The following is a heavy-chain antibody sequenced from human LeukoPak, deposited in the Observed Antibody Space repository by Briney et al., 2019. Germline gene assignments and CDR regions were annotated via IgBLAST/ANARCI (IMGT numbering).Heavy chain of an antibody. Sequence: ASVKVSCKASGYTFTSYGISWVRQAPGQGLEWMGWINPNSGDTNYAQKFQGRVTMTRDTSISTAYMELSRLRSDDTAVYYCARDRYYGSGSYYPTDYWGQGTLVTVSS. V-gene: IGHV1-2*02. J-gene: IGHJ4*02. CDR1: GYTFTSYG. CDR2: INPNSGDT. CDR3: ARDRYYGSGSYYPTDY. D-gene: IGHD3-10*01.